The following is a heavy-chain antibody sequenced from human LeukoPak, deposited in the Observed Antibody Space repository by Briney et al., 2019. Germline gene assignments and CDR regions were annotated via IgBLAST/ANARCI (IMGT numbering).Heavy chain of an antibody. CDR3: AREGGATPNYYYYGMDV. CDR1: GFTFSRNW. V-gene: IGHV3-74*01. CDR2: MNSDGSTT. J-gene: IGHJ6*02. D-gene: IGHD1-26*01. Sequence: PGGSLRLSCAASGFTFSRNWMHWVRQAPGKGLLWVSRMNSDGSTTNYADSVKGRFTISRDNAKNTLYLQMNSLRAEDTAVYYCAREGGATPNYYYYGMDVWGQGTTVTVSS.